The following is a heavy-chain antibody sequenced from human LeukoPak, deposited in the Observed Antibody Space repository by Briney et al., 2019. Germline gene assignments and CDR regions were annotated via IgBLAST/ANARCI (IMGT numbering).Heavy chain of an antibody. CDR2: IYTSGST. J-gene: IGHJ3*02. D-gene: IGHD3-22*01. V-gene: IGHV4-61*02. Sequence: PSETLSLTCTVSGGSISSGSYYWSWIRQPAGKGLEWIGRIYTSGSTNYNPSLKSRVTISVDTSKNQFSLKLSSVTAADTAVYYCAGEDYFDSSGYASWRFDIWGQGTMVTVSS. CDR1: GGSISSGSYY. CDR3: AGEDYFDSSGYASWRFDI.